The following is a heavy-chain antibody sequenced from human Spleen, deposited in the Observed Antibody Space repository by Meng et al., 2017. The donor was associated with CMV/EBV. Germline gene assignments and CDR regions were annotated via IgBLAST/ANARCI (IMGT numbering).Heavy chain of an antibody. Sequence: SVKVSCKASGGTFSSYAISWVRQAPGQGLEWMGGIIPIFGTANYAQKFQGRVTITTDESTSTAYMELSSLRSDDTAMYYCAREGFDSGRAQKACDYWGQGTLVTVSS. J-gene: IGHJ4*02. D-gene: IGHD3-10*01. V-gene: IGHV1-69*05. CDR3: AREGFDSGRAQKACDY. CDR1: GGTFSSYA. CDR2: IIPIFGTA.